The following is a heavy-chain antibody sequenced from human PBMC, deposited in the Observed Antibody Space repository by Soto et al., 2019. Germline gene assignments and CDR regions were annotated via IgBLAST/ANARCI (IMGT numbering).Heavy chain of an antibody. CDR1: GYSFTSYG. J-gene: IGHJ6*02. V-gene: IGHV1-18*01. CDR2: ISAYNGNT. CDR3: ARGSTENYYDFWSGGQGDYYYCYGMDV. Sequence: GASVKVSFKASGYSFTSYGISWVRQAPGQGLEWMGWISAYNGNTNYAQKLQGRVTMTTDTSTSTAYMELRSLRSDDTAVYYCARGSTENYYDFWSGGQGDYYYCYGMDVWGQGTTVTVSS. D-gene: IGHD3-3*01.